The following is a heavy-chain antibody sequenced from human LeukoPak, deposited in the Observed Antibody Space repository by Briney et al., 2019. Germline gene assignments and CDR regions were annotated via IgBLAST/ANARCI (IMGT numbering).Heavy chain of an antibody. D-gene: IGHD3-10*01. CDR3: ANHAAHYYGSGSYSRPAGTFDY. CDR1: GFTFSNSA. V-gene: IGHV3-23*01. CDR2: ISGSGGST. Sequence: GGSLRLSCAASGFTFSNSALSWVRQAPGKGLEWVSDISGSGGSTYYADSVKGRFTISRDNSKNTLYLQMNSLRAEDTAVYYCANHAAHYYGSGSYSRPAGTFDYWGQGTLVTVSS. J-gene: IGHJ4*02.